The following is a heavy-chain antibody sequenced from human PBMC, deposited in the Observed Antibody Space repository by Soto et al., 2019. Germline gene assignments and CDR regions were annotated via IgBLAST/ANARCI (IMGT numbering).Heavy chain of an antibody. D-gene: IGHD2-2*01. Sequence: VKVSCKASGYTFTSYGISWVRQAPGQGLEWMGWISAYNGNTNYAQKLQGRVTVTTDTSTSTAYMELRSLRSDDTAVYYYARNLYCSSTSCPISNYHYYYLDVWGKGTTVTVSS. J-gene: IGHJ6*03. CDR2: ISAYNGNT. CDR3: ARNLYCSSTSCPISNYHYYYLDV. V-gene: IGHV1-18*01. CDR1: GYTFTSYG.